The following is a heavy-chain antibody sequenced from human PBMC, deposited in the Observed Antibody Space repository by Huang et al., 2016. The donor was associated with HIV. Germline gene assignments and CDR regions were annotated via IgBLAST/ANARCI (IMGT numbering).Heavy chain of an antibody. CDR3: ARDTGQLSYGAPGS. CDR2: VSYDGNNK. J-gene: IGHJ4*02. V-gene: IGHV3-30*15. CDR1: GFMLRTYS. Sequence: QVQLVESGGGVVHPGRSLRLSCAASGFMLRTYSMPWVRQAPGGGLGWLAGVSYDGNNKHYADAVRDRFTISRDNSKNTLHLQVSSLRPEDTAVYYCARDTGQLSYGAPGSWGLGTLVTVSS. D-gene: IGHD1-1*01.